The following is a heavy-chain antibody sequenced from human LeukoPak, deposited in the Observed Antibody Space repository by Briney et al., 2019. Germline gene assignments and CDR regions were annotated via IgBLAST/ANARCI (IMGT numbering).Heavy chain of an antibody. CDR2: IYPGDSDT. V-gene: IGHV5-51*01. Sequence: GEFLKISCKGSGYSFTGYWIGWVRQMPGKGLEWMGIIYPGDSDTRYSPSFQGQVTISADKSISTAYLQWSSLKASDTAMYYCIYYYDSSGYYYWGQGTLVTVSS. CDR3: IYYYDSSGYYY. D-gene: IGHD3-22*01. J-gene: IGHJ4*02. CDR1: GYSFTGYW.